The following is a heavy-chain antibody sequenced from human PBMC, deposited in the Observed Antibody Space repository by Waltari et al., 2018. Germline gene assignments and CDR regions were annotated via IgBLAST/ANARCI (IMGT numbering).Heavy chain of an antibody. J-gene: IGHJ5*02. CDR1: GYTFSVYG. V-gene: IGHV1-18*01. CDR3: ARERHRLMEEGYLMALDP. CDR2: ISGNNGHT. Sequence: QVKLVQSGSEVTKPGASVKVSCKASGYTFSVYGIGSVLQAPGQGREWMGWISGNNGHTNHAQKFQGRLIMTEDTSATTVYMELTYLTSDDTAVYYCARERHRLMEEGYLMALDPWGQGTLVTVSS. D-gene: IGHD3-3*01.